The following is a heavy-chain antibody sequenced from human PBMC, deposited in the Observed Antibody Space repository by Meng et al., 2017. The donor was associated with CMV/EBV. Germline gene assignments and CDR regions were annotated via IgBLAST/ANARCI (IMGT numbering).Heavy chain of an antibody. CDR3: ARGVGGWFDP. Sequence: HVPLQQWGGRLLKPSETLSLTGAVYGGTFSGYDWSWIRQPPGKGLEWIGEINHSGSTNYNPSLKSRVTISVDTSKNQFSLKLSSVTAADTAVYYCARGVGGWFDPWGQGTLVTVSS. CDR2: INHSGST. J-gene: IGHJ5*02. V-gene: IGHV4-34*01. D-gene: IGHD1-26*01. CDR1: GGTFSGYD.